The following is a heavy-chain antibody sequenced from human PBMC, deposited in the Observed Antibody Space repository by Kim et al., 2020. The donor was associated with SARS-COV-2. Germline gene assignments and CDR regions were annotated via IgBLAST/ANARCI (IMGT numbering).Heavy chain of an antibody. CDR1: GGSISSSNW. CDR3: ARARFITIFGVVITGAFDY. V-gene: IGHV4-4*02. D-gene: IGHD3-3*01. Sequence: SETLSLTCAVSGGSISSSNWWSWVRQPPGKGLEWFGEIYHSGSTNYNPSLKSRVTISVDKSKNQFSLKLSSVTAADTAVYYCARARFITIFGVVITGAFDYWGQGTLVTVSS. CDR2: IYHSGST. J-gene: IGHJ4*02.